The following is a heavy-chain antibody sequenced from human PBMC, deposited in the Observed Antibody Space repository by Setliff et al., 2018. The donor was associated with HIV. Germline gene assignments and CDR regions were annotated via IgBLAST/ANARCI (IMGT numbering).Heavy chain of an antibody. CDR2: INPSGGST. V-gene: IGHV1-46*01. CDR1: GYTFTSYY. J-gene: IGHJ3*02. Sequence: EASVKVSCKASGYTFTSYYMHWVRQAPGQGLEWMGIINPSGGSTSYAQKFQGRVTMTRDTSTSTVYMELSSLRSEDTAVYYCARESQDSSGYFGTFDIWGQGTMVTVSS. CDR3: ARESQDSSGYFGTFDI. D-gene: IGHD3-22*01.